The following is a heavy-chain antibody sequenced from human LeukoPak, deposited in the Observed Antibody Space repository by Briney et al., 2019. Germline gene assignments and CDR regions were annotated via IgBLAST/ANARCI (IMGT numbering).Heavy chain of an antibody. J-gene: IGHJ6*03. CDR3: AKNLIAARPHYYYYYMDV. D-gene: IGHD6-6*01. V-gene: IGHV3-30-3*01. Sequence: PGRSLRLSCAASGFTFSSYPMHWVRQAPGKGLEWVAFISYDGSNKYYADSVKGRFTISRDSSKNTLYLQMNSLRAEDTAVYYCAKNLIAARPHYYYYYMDVWGKGTTVTVSS. CDR2: ISYDGSNK. CDR1: GFTFSSYP.